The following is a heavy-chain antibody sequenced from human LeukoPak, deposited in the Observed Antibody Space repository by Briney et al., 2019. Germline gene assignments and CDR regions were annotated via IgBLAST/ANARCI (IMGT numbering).Heavy chain of an antibody. CDR2: IWYDGSNK. D-gene: IGHD3-22*01. CDR3: ARGGYYDSSGYPQDY. V-gene: IGHV3-33*01. J-gene: IGHJ4*02. CDR1: GFTFSSYG. Sequence: PGGSLRLSCAASGFTFSSYGIHWVRQAPGKGLEWVAVIWYDGSNKYYADSVRGRFTISRDNSKNTLYLQMNSLRAEDTALYYCARGGYYDSSGYPQDYWGQGTLVTVFS.